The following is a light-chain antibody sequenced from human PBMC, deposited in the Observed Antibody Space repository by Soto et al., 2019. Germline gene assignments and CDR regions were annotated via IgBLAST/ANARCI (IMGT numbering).Light chain of an antibody. Sequence: EIVLTQSPGTLSLSPGERATLSCRASQSVSSSYLAWYQQKPGQAPRLLIYGASTRATGIPARFSGSGSGTDFTLTISRLEPEDFAVYYCQEYSKWPSRTFGPGTKVDIK. V-gene: IGKV3-20*01. CDR3: QEYSKWPSRT. CDR1: QSVSSSY. CDR2: GAS. J-gene: IGKJ1*01.